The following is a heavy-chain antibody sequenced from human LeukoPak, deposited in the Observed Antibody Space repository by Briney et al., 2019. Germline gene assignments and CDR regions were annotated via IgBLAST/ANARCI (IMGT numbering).Heavy chain of an antibody. V-gene: IGHV1-8*03. J-gene: IGHJ4*02. Sequence: SVKVSCKASGYTFTSYDINWVRQATGQGREWMGWMNPNSGNTGYAQKFQGRVTITRNTSISTAYMELSSLRSEDTAVYYCARGRALYGSGSDYWGQGTLVTVSS. CDR1: GYTFTSYD. CDR2: MNPNSGNT. CDR3: ARGRALYGSGSDY. D-gene: IGHD3-10*01.